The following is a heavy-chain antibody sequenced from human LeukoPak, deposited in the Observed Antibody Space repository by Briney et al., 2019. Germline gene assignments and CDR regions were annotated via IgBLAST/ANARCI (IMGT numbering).Heavy chain of an antibody. D-gene: IGHD3-3*01. Sequence: GGSLRLSCAASGFTFSSYSMNWVRQAPGKGLEWVSSISSSSSYIYYADSVKGRFTISRDNAKNSLYLQMNSLRAEDTAVYYCARGTYYDFWSGYLGDAFDIWGQGTMVTVSS. J-gene: IGHJ3*02. V-gene: IGHV3-21*01. CDR3: ARGTYYDFWSGYLGDAFDI. CDR1: GFTFSSYS. CDR2: ISSSSSYI.